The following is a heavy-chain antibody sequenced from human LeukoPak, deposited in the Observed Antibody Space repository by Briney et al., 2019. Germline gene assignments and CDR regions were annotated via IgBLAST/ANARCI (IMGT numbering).Heavy chain of an antibody. D-gene: IGHD5/OR15-5a*01. CDR2: IYHSGST. Sequence: PSETLSLTCTVSGGSISSSSYYWGWIRQPPGKGLEWIGGIYHSGSTYYNPSLKSRVTISVDTSKNQFSLRLTSVTAADPAVYFCATLVSTRYYFDYWGQGTLVTVSS. CDR1: GGSISSSSYY. V-gene: IGHV4-39*07. CDR3: ATLVSTRYYFDY. J-gene: IGHJ4*02.